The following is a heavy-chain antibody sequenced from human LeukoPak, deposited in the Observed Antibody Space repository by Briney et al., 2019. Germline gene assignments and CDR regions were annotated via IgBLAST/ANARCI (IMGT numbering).Heavy chain of an antibody. CDR1: GFTSCSYE. D-gene: IGHD6-13*01. CDR2: ISSSGSTI. J-gene: IGHJ4*02. CDR3: ARDHRSQYSSSWYGGIYFDY. Sequence: GGSLRLSCAASGFTSCSYEMNWVRQAPGQGREWVSYISSSGSTIYYADSVKGRFTISRDNAKNSLYLQMHSLRAEDTAAYYCARDHRSQYSSSWYGGIYFDYWGQGTLVTASS. V-gene: IGHV3-48*03.